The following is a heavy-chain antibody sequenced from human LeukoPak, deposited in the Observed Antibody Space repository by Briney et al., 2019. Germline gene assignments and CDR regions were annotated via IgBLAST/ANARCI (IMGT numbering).Heavy chain of an antibody. Sequence: SQTLSLTCTVSGGSISSGGYYWSWIRQHPGKGLEWIGYIYYSGSTYYNPSLKSRVTISVDTSKNQFSLKLSSVTAADTAVHYCARSTVLMSLAFDYWGQGTLVTVSS. J-gene: IGHJ4*02. CDR3: ARSTVLMSLAFDY. CDR1: GGSISSGGYY. D-gene: IGHD4-23*01. V-gene: IGHV4-31*03. CDR2: IYYSGST.